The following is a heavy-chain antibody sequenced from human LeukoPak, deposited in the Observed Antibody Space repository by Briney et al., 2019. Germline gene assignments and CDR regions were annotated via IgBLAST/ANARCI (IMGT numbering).Heavy chain of an antibody. J-gene: IGHJ6*03. CDR1: RFTFSSYS. CDR3: AKDGSSSGWYNYYYYYYMDV. D-gene: IGHD6-19*01. V-gene: IGHV3-30*18. CDR2: ISYDGSNK. Sequence: GGSLRLSCAASRFTFSSYSMNWVRQAPGKGLEWVAVISYDGSNKYYADSVKGRFTISRDNSKNTLYLQMNSLRAEDTAVYYCAKDGSSSGWYNYYYYYYMDVWGKGTTVTVSS.